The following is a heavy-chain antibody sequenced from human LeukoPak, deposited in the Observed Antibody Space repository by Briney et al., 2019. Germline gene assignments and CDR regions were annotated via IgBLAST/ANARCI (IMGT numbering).Heavy chain of an antibody. CDR2: IKQDGSEK. D-gene: IGHD3-3*01. CDR1: GFTFSSYW. V-gene: IGHV3-7*01. Sequence: PGGSLRLSCAASGFTFSSYWMSWVRQAPGKGLEWVANIKQDGSEKYYVDSVKGRLTISRDNAKNSLYLQMNSLRAEDTAVYYCARRARFLEWFMGHYYMDVWGKGTTVTVSS. J-gene: IGHJ6*03. CDR3: ARRARFLEWFMGHYYMDV.